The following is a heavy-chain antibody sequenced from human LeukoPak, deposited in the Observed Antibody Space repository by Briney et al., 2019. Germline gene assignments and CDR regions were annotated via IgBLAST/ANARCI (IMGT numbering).Heavy chain of an antibody. CDR2: ISSSSNYI. J-gene: IGHJ4*02. CDR3: ARSLTSGNSYNSFDC. D-gene: IGHD3-10*01. Sequence: PGGSLRLSCAASGFTFSSYSMNWVRQAPGKGLEWVSSISSSSNYIYYANSIKGRFTIPRDNAKNSLYLQMNSLRAEDTAVYYCARSLTSGNSYNSFDCWGQGTLVTVSS. CDR1: GFTFSSYS. V-gene: IGHV3-21*01.